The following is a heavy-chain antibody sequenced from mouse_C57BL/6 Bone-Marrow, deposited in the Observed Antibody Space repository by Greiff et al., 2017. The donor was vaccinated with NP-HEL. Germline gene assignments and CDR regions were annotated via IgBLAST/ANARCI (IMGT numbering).Heavy chain of an antibody. CDR1: GFKFTDYY. V-gene: IGHV1-36*01. CDR2: VYPYNGGT. CDR3: ARGAGWSFAY. J-gene: IGHJ3*01. D-gene: IGHD3-3*01. Sequence: VQLKESGPVLVKPGPSVKISCKASGFKFTDYYMHWVKQSHGKSLEWIGLVYPYNGGTSYNQKFQGKATLTVDTSSSTAYMELISLTSEDSAVYYYARGAGWSFAYWGQGTPVTVSA.